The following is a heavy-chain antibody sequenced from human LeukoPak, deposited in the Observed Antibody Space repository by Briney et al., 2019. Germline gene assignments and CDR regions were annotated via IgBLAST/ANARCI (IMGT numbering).Heavy chain of an antibody. CDR3: ARLGVPYFYYYMDV. V-gene: IGHV7-4-1*02. CDR1: GYTFTSYF. J-gene: IGHJ6*03. Sequence: ASVKVSCKASGYTFTSYFMNWVRQAPGQGLEWMGWINTNTGSPTYAQGFTGRFVFSLDTSVSTAYLQINSLKTEDTAVYYCARLGVPYFYYYMDVCGKGTTVTVSS. D-gene: IGHD3-10*01. CDR2: INTNTGSP.